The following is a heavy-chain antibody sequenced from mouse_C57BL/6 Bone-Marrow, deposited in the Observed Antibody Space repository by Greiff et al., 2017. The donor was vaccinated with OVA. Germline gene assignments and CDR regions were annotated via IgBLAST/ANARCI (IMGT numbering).Heavy chain of an antibody. D-gene: IGHD2-4*01. CDR2: INPGSGGT. J-gene: IGHJ2*01. CDR1: GFAFTNYL. CDR3: ARAGPYYDYGDVYFDY. V-gene: IGHV1-54*01. Sequence: QVQLQQSGAELVRPGTSVKVSCKASGFAFTNYLIEWVKQRPGQGLEWIGVINPGSGGTNYNEKFKGKATLTADKTSSTAYMELNSLTSEDSAVYFCARAGPYYDYGDVYFDYWGQGTTLTVSS.